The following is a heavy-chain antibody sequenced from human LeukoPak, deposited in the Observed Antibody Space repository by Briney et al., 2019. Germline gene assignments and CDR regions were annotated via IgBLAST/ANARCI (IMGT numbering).Heavy chain of an antibody. D-gene: IGHD3-3*01. CDR3: ARDLSVTNDFWSGETPKLNNWFDP. CDR1: GFTFSSYW. Sequence: PGGSLRLSCAASGFTFSSYWMHWVRQAPGKGLVRVSRINSDGSSTSYADSVKGRFTISRDNAKNTLYLQMNSLRAEDTAVYYCARDLSVTNDFWSGETPKLNNWFDPWGQGTLVTVSS. CDR2: INSDGSST. V-gene: IGHV3-74*01. J-gene: IGHJ5*02.